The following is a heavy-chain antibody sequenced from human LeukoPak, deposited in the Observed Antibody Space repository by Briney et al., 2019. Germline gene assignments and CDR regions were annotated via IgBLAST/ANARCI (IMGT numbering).Heavy chain of an antibody. V-gene: IGHV1-69*13. Sequence: SVKVSCKASGGTFSSYAISWVRQAPGQGLEWMGGIIPIFGTANYAQKFQGRVTITADESTSTAYMELSSLRSEDTAVYYCARDWQQLATVNWFDPWGQGTLVTVSS. CDR2: IIPIFGTA. CDR3: ARDWQQLATVNWFDP. J-gene: IGHJ5*02. D-gene: IGHD6-13*01. CDR1: GGTFSSYA.